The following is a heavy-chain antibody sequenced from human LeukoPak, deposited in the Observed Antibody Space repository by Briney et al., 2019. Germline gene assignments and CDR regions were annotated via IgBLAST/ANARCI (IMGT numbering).Heavy chain of an antibody. CDR2: IFHSGST. D-gene: IGHD3-22*01. CDR1: GGSISSTNYY. V-gene: IGHV4-39*07. J-gene: IGHJ6*03. Sequence: SETLSLTCTVSGGSISSTNYYWGWIRQPPGKGLEWIGSIFHSGSTNYNPSLKSRVTMSVDTSKNQFSLKLSSVTAADTAVYYCARTRYDYYDSSGEVSYYMDVWGKGTTVTISS. CDR3: ARTRYDYYDSSGEVSYYMDV.